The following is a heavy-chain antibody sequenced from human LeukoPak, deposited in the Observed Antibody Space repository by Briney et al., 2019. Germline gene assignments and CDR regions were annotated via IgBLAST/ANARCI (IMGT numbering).Heavy chain of an antibody. Sequence: GEPLKISCKGSGYSFTSYWIGWVRQMPGKGLEWMGIIYPGDSDTRYSPSFPGQVTISADKSISTAYLQWSSLKASDTAMYYCARALGVATTPPDYWGQGTLVTVSS. J-gene: IGHJ4*02. CDR2: IYPGDSDT. CDR3: ARALGVATTPPDY. CDR1: GYSFTSYW. D-gene: IGHD5-12*01. V-gene: IGHV5-51*01.